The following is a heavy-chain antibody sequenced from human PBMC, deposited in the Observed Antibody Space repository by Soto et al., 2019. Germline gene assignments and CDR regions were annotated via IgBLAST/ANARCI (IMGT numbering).Heavy chain of an antibody. J-gene: IGHJ6*02. Sequence: PSETLSLTCIVSGGSISSGGYYWSWIRQHPGKGLEWIGYIYYSGSTYYNPSLKSRVTISVDTSKNQFSLKLSSVTAADTAVYNCARDWDYYDSSGYYYYYGMDGWGQGTTVTVSS. D-gene: IGHD3-22*01. CDR2: IYYSGST. CDR1: GGSISSGGYY. V-gene: IGHV4-31*03. CDR3: ARDWDYYDSSGYYYYYGMDG.